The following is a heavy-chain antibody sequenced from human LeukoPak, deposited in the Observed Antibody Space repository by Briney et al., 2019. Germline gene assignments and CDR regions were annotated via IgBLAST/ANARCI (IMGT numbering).Heavy chain of an antibody. V-gene: IGHV4-59*01. CDR1: GGSISSYY. Sequence: SETLSLTCTVSGGSISSYYWSWIRQPPGKGLEWGGYIYYSGSTNYNPSLKSRVTISVDTSKNQFSLKLSSVTAADTAVYYCAREYRGSSFGVVSHAFDIWGQGTMVTVSS. D-gene: IGHD3-3*01. J-gene: IGHJ3*02. CDR2: IYYSGST. CDR3: AREYRGSSFGVVSHAFDI.